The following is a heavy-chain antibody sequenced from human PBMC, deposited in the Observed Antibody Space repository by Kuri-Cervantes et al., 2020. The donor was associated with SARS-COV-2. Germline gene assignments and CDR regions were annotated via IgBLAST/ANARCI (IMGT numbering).Heavy chain of an antibody. V-gene: IGHV1-8*01. D-gene: IGHD5-12*01. CDR3: ARVGRGMATTPGFDY. J-gene: IGHJ4*02. CDR1: GYTFTSYD. Sequence: ASVKVSCKASGYTFTSYDINWVRQATGQGLEWMGWMNPNSGNTGYAQKFQGRVTMTRDTSTSTVYMELSSLRSEDTAVYYCARVGRGMATTPGFDYWGQGTLVTVSS. CDR2: MNPNSGNT.